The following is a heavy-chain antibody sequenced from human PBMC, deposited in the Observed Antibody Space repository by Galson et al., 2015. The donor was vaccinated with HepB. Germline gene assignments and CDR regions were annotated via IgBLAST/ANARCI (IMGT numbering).Heavy chain of an antibody. V-gene: IGHV4-59*08. CDR2: IRYTGDT. CDR3: ARHPGRGSVGYAFDL. D-gene: IGHD5-12*01. Sequence: ETLSLTCSASHGSINNYYWSWVRQSPGKRPEWIGYIRYTGDTTYNPSLGYRVGMSVDTSINQVSLWLTSVTAADTAVYYCARHPGRGSVGYAFDLWGQGTLVTVSA. J-gene: IGHJ4*02. CDR1: HGSINNYY.